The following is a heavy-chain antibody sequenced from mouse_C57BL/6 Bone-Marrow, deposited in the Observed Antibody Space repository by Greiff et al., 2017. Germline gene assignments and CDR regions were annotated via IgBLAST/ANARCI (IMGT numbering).Heavy chain of an antibody. CDR1: GYTFTSYW. D-gene: IGHD2-2*01. J-gene: IGHJ2*01. V-gene: IGHV1-55*01. CDR2: IYPGSGST. Sequence: QVQLQQPGAELVKPGASVKMSCKASGYTFTSYWITWVKQRPGQGLEWIGDIYPGSGSTNYNEKFKSKATLTVDKSSSTAYMQISSLTSEDSAVYYCASGCCFDYWGQGTTLTASS. CDR3: ASGCCFDY.